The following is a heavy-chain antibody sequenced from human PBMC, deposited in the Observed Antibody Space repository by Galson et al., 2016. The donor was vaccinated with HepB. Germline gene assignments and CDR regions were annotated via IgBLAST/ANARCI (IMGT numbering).Heavy chain of an antibody. J-gene: IGHJ4*02. CDR3: TRGGGIGVKYGADY. Sequence: SVKVSCKASGYTFTSLYIHWIRQAPGQGLEWMGAINTNSGGTDYAQIFQGRVSMTRDASTKTVYMEVNSLTSADTAIYYCTRGGGIGVKYGADYWGQGTLVTVSS. CDR2: INTNSGGT. V-gene: IGHV1-46*03. CDR1: GYTFTSLY. D-gene: IGHD4/OR15-4a*01.